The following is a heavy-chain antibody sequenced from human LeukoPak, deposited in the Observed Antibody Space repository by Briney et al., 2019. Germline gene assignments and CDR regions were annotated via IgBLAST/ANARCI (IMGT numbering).Heavy chain of an antibody. J-gene: IGHJ4*02. Sequence: GGSLRLSCADSGVELTAYAVTSGRQAPAKRLEWVSSIRIGGGGTYYADSVKGRFTISRDNSENTLHLQMNNLRVEDTARYFCARFMLLSKGYCLLLDSWGQGTLVTVSS. CDR3: ARFMLLSKGYCLLLDS. CDR2: IRIGGGGT. D-gene: IGHD3-22*01. V-gene: IGHV3-23*01. CDR1: GVELTAYA.